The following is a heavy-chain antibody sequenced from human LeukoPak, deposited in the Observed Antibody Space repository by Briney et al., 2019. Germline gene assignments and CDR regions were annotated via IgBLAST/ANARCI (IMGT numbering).Heavy chain of an antibody. J-gene: IGHJ4*02. D-gene: IGHD3-22*01. CDR3: ARGGYDLDY. CDR1: GYSFTDYY. CDR2: INPFSGGT. V-gene: IGHV1-2*04. Sequence: ASVKVSCKASGYSFTDYYIHWVRQAPGQGLERMGWINPFSGGTKYAQKFQGWVTMTRDTSISTAYMELSRLTSDDTAVYYCARGGYDLDYWGQGTLVTVSS.